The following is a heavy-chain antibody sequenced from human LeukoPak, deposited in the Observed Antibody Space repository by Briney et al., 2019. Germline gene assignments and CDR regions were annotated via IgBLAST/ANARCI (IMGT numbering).Heavy chain of an antibody. CDR2: INPIFGIA. CDR1: GGTFSSYA. J-gene: IGHJ4*02. D-gene: IGHD2-2*01. CDR3: AGYCSSTSCQFDY. Sequence: ASVKVSCKVSGGTFSSYAISWVRQAPGQGLEWMGRINPIFGIANYAQKFQGRVTITADKSTSTAYMELSSLRSEDTAVYYCAGYCSSTSCQFDYWGQGTLVTVSS. V-gene: IGHV1-69*04.